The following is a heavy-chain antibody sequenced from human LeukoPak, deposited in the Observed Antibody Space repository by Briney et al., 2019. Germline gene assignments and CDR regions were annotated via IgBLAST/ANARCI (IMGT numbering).Heavy chain of an antibody. CDR2: IYYSGST. D-gene: IGHD5-12*01. J-gene: IGHJ4*02. CDR1: VGSISSYY. V-gene: IGHV4-59*08. Sequence: SDTLSLTCTVSVGSISSYYWSWIRQPPGKGREWIGYIYYSGSTNYNPSHKSRVTISVHTSKNQFSLKLGSVTAADTAVYYCALVATEDYFDYWGQGTLVTVSS. CDR3: ALVATEDYFDY.